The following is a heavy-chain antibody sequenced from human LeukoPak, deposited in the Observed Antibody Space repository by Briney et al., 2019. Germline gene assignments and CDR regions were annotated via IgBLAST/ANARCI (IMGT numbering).Heavy chain of an antibody. CDR2: IDWDDDK. D-gene: IGHD6-13*01. V-gene: IGHV2-70*11. CDR1: GGSINSYYW. CDR3: ARMSIAAANDAFDI. Sequence: TLSLTCTVSGGSINSYYWSWIRQPPGKALEWLARIDWDDDKYYSTSLKTKLTISKDTSKNQVVLTMTNMDPVDTATYYCARMSIAAANDAFDIWGQGTIVTVSS. J-gene: IGHJ3*02.